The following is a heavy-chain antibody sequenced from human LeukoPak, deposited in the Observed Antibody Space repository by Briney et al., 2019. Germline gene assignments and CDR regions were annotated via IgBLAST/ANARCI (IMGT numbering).Heavy chain of an antibody. J-gene: IGHJ4*02. CDR3: ARDNSSGWYFVGDYDY. CDR1: GYTFTSYA. V-gene: IGHV1-3*01. CDR2: INAGNGNT. Sequence: ASVKVSCKASGYTFTSYAMHWVRQAPGQRLEWLGWINAGNGNTKYSQKFQGRVTITRDTSASTAYMELSSLRSEDTAVYYCARDNSSGWYFVGDYDYWGQGTLVTVSS. D-gene: IGHD6-19*01.